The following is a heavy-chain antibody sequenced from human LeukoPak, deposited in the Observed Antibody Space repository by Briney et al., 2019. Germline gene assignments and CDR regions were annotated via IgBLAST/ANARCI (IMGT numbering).Heavy chain of an antibody. CDR3: VRTYGDYQGYMDV. Sequence: PSETLSLTCTVSGDSVNGYYWSWIRQPPGKGLEWVGYIYYNGHTNYSPSLESRTTMSIDPSRNQFSLKVRSVTAADTAVYYCVRTYGDYQGYMDVWGKGTTVTVSS. D-gene: IGHD4-17*01. CDR2: IYYNGHT. J-gene: IGHJ6*03. V-gene: IGHV4-59*02. CDR1: GDSVNGYY.